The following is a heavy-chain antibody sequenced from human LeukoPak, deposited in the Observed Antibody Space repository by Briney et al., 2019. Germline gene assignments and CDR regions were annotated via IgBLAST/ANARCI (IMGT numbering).Heavy chain of an antibody. J-gene: IGHJ6*02. CDR2: ISSSSSYI. D-gene: IGHD6-13*01. CDR3: ARDKIAAAGTDYYYGMDV. V-gene: IGHV3-21*01. CDR1: GFTFSGYY. Sequence: GGSLRLSCAASGFTFSGYYMSWIRQAPGKGLEWVSSISSSSSYIYYADSVKGRFTISRDNAKNSLYLQMNSLRAEDTAVYYCARDKIAAAGTDYYYGMDVWGQGTTVTVSS.